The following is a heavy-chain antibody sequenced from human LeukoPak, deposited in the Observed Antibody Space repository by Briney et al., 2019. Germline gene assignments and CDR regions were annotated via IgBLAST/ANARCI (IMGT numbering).Heavy chain of an antibody. D-gene: IGHD2-15*01. V-gene: IGHV3-23*01. Sequence: GGSLRLSCAASGFTFCTYALSRGRQAPGGGLEWVSSISGSGDSTYYVNSVKGRFTISRDNSKNTVYLQMNSLRAEDTAIYYWAEDVVVIVAAKPGIWGQGTLVTVSS. CDR1: GFTFCTYA. J-gene: IGHJ4*02. CDR3: AEDVVVIVAAKPGI. CDR2: ISGSGDST.